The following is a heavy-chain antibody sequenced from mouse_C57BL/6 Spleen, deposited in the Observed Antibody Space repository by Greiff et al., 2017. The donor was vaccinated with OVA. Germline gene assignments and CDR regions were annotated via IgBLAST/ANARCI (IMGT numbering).Heavy chain of an antibody. CDR3: APYYYGSTPDAMDY. V-gene: IGHV1-81*01. CDR1: GYTFTSYG. J-gene: IGHJ4*01. D-gene: IGHD1-1*01. Sequence: QVQLQQSGAELARPGASVKLSCKASGYTFTSYGISWVKQRTGPGLEWIGEIYPRSGNTYYNEQFKGKATLTADKSSSTAYLELRSLTSEDSAVYFCAPYYYGSTPDAMDYWGQGTSVTVSS. CDR2: IYPRSGNT.